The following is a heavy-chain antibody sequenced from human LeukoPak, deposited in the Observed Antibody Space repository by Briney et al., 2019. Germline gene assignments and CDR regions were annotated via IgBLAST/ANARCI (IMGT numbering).Heavy chain of an antibody. J-gene: IGHJ4*02. CDR1: GYTFTSYG. CDR3: ARVYCSGGSCYWDEDY. D-gene: IGHD2-15*01. Sequence: ASVKVSCKASGYTFTSYGISWVRQAPGPGLEWMGWISAYNGNTNYAQKLQGRVTMTTDTSTRTAYMELRSLRSDDTAVYYCARVYCSGGSCYWDEDYWGQGTLVTVSS. CDR2: ISAYNGNT. V-gene: IGHV1-18*01.